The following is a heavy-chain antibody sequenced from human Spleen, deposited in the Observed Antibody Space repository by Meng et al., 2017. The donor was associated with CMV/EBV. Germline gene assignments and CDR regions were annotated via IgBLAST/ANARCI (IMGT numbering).Heavy chain of an antibody. CDR2: IYYSGSI. D-gene: IGHD3-10*01. V-gene: IGHV4-61*01. CDR1: GGSVSSGSYY. CDR3: ARETDGSGSSYGMDV. J-gene: IGHJ6*02. Sequence: GSLRLSCSVSGGSVSSGSYYWNWIRQPPGKGLEWIGYIYYSGSIKYNPSLKSRVTISRDTSKNQFSLKLRSVTAADTAMYYCARETDGSGSSYGMDVWGQGTTVTVSS.